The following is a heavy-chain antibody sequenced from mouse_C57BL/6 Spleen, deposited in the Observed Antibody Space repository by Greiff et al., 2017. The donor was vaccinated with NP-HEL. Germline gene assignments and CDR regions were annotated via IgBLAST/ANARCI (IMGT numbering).Heavy chain of an antibody. V-gene: IGHV1-15*01. CDR2: LDPESGGT. J-gene: IGHJ3*01. CDR1: GYTFTDYD. CDR3: TRGGTGFAD. Sequence: VQLQQSGAELVRPGASVTLSCTASGYTFTDYDMHWVQPTPVHGLEWLGALDPESGGTAYNQKCKGKSILTADKTSSTAYMELRSLTSEDSAGYYCTRGGTGFADWGQGTLVTVSA. D-gene: IGHD3-3*01.